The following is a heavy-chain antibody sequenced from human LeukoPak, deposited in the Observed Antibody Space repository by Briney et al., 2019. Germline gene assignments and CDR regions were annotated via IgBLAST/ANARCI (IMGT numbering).Heavy chain of an antibody. D-gene: IGHD2-2*01. CDR2: ISGSGGST. J-gene: IGHJ4*02. Sequence: PGGTLRLSCAASGFTFSSYGMSWVRQVPGKGLEWVSAISGSGGSTYYADSVKGRFTISRDNSKNTLYLQMNSLRAEDTAVYYCAKDVEGAIVVVPAANDYWGQGTLVTVSS. V-gene: IGHV3-23*01. CDR3: AKDVEGAIVVVPAANDY. CDR1: GFTFSSYG.